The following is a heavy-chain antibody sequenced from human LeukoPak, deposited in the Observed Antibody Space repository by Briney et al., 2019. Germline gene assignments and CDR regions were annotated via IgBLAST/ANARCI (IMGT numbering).Heavy chain of an antibody. Sequence: ASVKVSCKASGYTFTSYGISWVRQAPGQGLEWMGWISAYNGNTNYAQKLQGRVTMTTDTSTSTAYMELRSLRSDDTAVYYCARVGHYYDSSGYYPDAIDIWGQGTMVTVSS. CDR3: ARVGHYYDSSGYYPDAIDI. J-gene: IGHJ3*02. CDR2: ISAYNGNT. V-gene: IGHV1-18*01. D-gene: IGHD3-22*01. CDR1: GYTFTSYG.